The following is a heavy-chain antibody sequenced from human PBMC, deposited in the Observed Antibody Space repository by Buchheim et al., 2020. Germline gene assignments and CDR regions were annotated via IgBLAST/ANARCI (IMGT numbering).Heavy chain of an antibody. CDR2: IYWYDDK. J-gene: IGHJ4*02. Sequence: QITLKESGPTLVKPTQTLTLTCTFSGFSLSTSGVGVGWIRQPPGKALEWLALIYWYDDKRYSPSLKSRLTITKDTSKNQVFLTMTNMDPVDTATYYCAHRSGSGWYGGSRWYFDYWGQGTL. CDR3: AHRSGSGWYGGSRWYFDY. CDR1: GFSLSTSGVG. V-gene: IGHV2-5*01. D-gene: IGHD6-19*01.